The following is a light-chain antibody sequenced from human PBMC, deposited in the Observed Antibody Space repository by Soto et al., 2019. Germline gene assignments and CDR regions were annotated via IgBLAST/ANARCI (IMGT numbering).Light chain of an antibody. J-gene: IGLJ3*02. V-gene: IGLV2-14*01. CDR1: SSDVGGYNY. CDR3: GSYTTSSAWV. Sequence: QSALTQPASVSGSPGQSITISCTGTSSDVGGYNYVSWYQHHPGKSPKLLIYEVTIRPSRVSNRFSGPKSGNPASLTISVLQAENEANSYCGSYTTSSAWVLGGVPNLTVL. CDR2: EVT.